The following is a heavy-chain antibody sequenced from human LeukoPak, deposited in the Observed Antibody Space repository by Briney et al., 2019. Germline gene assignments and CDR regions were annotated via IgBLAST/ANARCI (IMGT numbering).Heavy chain of an antibody. CDR2: VYCSGST. CDR1: GDSISPYC. CDR3: ARESPNYYGSSGYLHPSDY. Sequence: SETLSLTCTVSGDSISPYCWSWIRQPPGKGLEWIGYVYCSGSTNYNPSLKSRVTISVDTSKNQFSLKLSSVTAADTAVYYCARESPNYYGSSGYLHPSDYWGQGTLVTVSS. D-gene: IGHD3-22*01. J-gene: IGHJ4*02. V-gene: IGHV4-59*12.